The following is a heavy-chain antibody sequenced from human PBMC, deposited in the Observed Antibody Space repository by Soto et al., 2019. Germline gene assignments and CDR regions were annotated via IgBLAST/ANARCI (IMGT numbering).Heavy chain of an antibody. CDR2: ISHSGTDK. V-gene: IGHV3-30*18. Sequence: ALRLSFEDSGFTLSKYGMDWVLQAPFKVLDWGAVISHSGTDKYYSDSVKVRLKISRDNSKNTVYLQMNSLRAEDTAVYYCEKDLTLGYCSSTNKGGRAMAVWGQGKPVNVSS. J-gene: IGHJ6*02. CDR1: GFTLSKYG. D-gene: IGHD2-2*01. CDR3: EKDLTLGYCSSTNKGGRAMAV.